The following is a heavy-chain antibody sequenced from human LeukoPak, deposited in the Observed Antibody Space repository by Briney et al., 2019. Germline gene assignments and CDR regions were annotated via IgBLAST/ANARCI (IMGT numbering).Heavy chain of an antibody. J-gene: IGHJ4*02. D-gene: IGHD3-3*01. CDR3: AREASDFNSEAYYFDY. Sequence: PSETLSLTCAVYGWSFSGYYWSWIRQPPGKGLEWIGEINHSGSTNYNPSLKSRVTISVDTSKNQFSLKLSSVTAADTAVYYCAREASDFNSEAYYFDYWGQGTLVTVSS. CDR1: GWSFSGYY. CDR2: INHSGST. V-gene: IGHV4-34*01.